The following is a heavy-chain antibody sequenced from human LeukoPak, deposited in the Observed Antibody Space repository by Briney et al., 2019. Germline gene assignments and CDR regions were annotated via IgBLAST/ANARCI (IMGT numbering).Heavy chain of an antibody. CDR1: GFTFSNYA. CDR3: AKSGGGWTFDY. J-gene: IGHJ4*02. V-gene: IGHV3-23*01. Sequence: GGSLRLSCAASGFTFSNYAMSWVRQAPGKGLKWVSSISAGGNTYYADSVKGRFTISRDNSKNTLYLQMNSLRAEDTAIYYCAKSGGGWTFDYWGQGTLVTVSS. D-gene: IGHD2-15*01. CDR2: ISAGGNT.